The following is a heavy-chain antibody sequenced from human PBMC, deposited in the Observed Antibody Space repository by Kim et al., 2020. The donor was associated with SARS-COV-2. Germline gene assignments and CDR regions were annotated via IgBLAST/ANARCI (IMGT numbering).Heavy chain of an antibody. CDR1: GFTFCAYG. CDR2: VWCGGGPT. Sequence: GGSLRLSCVASGFTFCAYGMHWVRQAPGQGLEWLCPVWCGGGPTHCAVSVKGRFTISRDDSKNTVFLQMNDLRVEDSAVYYCARNIYDYDAYWGQGALVTVSS. J-gene: IGHJ4*02. CDR3: ARNIYDYDAY. D-gene: IGHD2-2*01. V-gene: IGHV3-33*03.